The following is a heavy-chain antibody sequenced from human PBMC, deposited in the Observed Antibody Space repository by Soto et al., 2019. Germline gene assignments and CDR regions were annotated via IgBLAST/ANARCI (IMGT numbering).Heavy chain of an antibody. D-gene: IGHD3-10*01. V-gene: IGHV4-30-2*01. CDR2: IYHGGDT. Sequence: PSETLSLTCAVSGGSISSGGYSWSWIRQPPGKGLEWIGYIYHGGDTYYNPSLKSRVTISVDRSKNQFSLKLSSVTAADTAVYYCARDLKFGQADYWGQGSQVTVSS. CDR1: GGSISSGGYS. J-gene: IGHJ4*02. CDR3: ARDLKFGQADY.